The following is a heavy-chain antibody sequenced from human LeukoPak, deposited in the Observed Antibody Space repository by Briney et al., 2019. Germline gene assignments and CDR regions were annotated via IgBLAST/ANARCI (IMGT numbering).Heavy chain of an antibody. J-gene: IGHJ4*02. Sequence: GRSLRLSCAASGFTFSGYGMHWVRLAPGKGLEGVAVISYDGSHKYYADSVQGRFTISRDNPRNTVYLQMNSLRDEDTAIYYCAKDRGFSYTSGSSELDYWGQGTPVTVSS. D-gene: IGHD3-10*01. CDR3: AKDRGFSYTSGSSELDY. CDR2: ISYDGSHK. CDR1: GFTFSGYG. V-gene: IGHV3-30*18.